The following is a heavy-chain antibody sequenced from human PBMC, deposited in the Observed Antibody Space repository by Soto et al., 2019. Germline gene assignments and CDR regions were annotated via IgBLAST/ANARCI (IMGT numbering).Heavy chain of an antibody. D-gene: IGHD5-12*01. CDR1: GYTFTTYG. CDR3: ARDHHRYSGYDYVDY. J-gene: IGHJ4*02. CDR2: ISTYIGNT. V-gene: IGHV1-18*01. Sequence: ASVKVSCKASGYTFTTYGISWVRQAPGQGLEWMGWISTYIGNTNYADSVKGRFTISRDNAKNSLYLQMNSLRAEDTAVYYCARDHHRYSGYDYVDYWGQGTLVTVSS.